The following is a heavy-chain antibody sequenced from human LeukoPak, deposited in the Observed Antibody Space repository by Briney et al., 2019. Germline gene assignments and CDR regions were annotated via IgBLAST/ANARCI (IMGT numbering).Heavy chain of an antibody. J-gene: IGHJ4*02. CDR3: AIRLVTRDY. Sequence: SETLSLTCAVYGGSFSGYYWSWIRQPPGKGLEWIGEINHSGSTNYNPSLKSRVTISVDTSKNQFSLKLSSVTAADTAVYYCAIRLVTRDYWGQGTLVTVSS. V-gene: IGHV4-34*01. D-gene: IGHD3-9*01. CDR1: GGSFSGYY. CDR2: INHSGST.